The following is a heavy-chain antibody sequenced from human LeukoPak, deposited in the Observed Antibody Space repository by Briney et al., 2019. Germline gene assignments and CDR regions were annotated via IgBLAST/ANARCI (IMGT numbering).Heavy chain of an antibody. CDR3: ARANPPGISFFDY. J-gene: IGHJ4*02. CDR2: ISWNSGSI. V-gene: IGHV3-9*01. Sequence: PGGSLRLSCAASGFTFDDYAMHWVRQAPGKGLEWVSGISWNSGSIGYADSVKGRFTISRDNAKNSLYLQMNSLRAEDTAVYYCARANPPGISFFDYWGQGALVTVSS. CDR1: GFTFDDYA. D-gene: IGHD3-16*02.